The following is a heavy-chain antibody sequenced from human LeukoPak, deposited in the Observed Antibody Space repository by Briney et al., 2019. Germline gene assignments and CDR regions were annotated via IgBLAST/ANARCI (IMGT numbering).Heavy chain of an antibody. CDR1: GGSVSDYY. CDR3: ANSIDFDYGDYYFDY. CDR2: IYHTGST. Sequence: PSETLSLTCTISGGSVSDYYWSWIRQSPGKGLEWIGYIYHTGSTSYSPSLKSRVTISADTSQNQFSLKLSSVTAADTAVYYCANSIDFDYGDYYFDYWGQGALVTISS. V-gene: IGHV4-59*02. D-gene: IGHD4-17*01. J-gene: IGHJ4*02.